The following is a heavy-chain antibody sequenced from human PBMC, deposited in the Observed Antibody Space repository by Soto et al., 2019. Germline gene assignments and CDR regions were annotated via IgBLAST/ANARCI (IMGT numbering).Heavy chain of an antibody. CDR1: GGTFSSYA. CDR3: ARDRPPILWFGELLVGGMDV. D-gene: IGHD3-10*01. Sequence: SVKVSCKASGGTFSSYAISWVRQAPGQGLEWMGGIIPIFCTANYAQKFQGRVTITADESTSTAYMELSSLRSEDTAVYSCARDRPPILWFGELLVGGMDVSGQGTTVTVSS. V-gene: IGHV1-69*13. CDR2: IIPIFCTA. J-gene: IGHJ6*02.